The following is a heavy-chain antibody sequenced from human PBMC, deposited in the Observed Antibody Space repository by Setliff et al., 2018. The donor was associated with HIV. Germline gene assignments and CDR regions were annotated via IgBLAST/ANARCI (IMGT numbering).Heavy chain of an antibody. CDR1: GGSISSYY. V-gene: IGHV4-4*09. J-gene: IGHJ2*01. Sequence: SETLSLTCTVSGGSISSYYWSWIRQPPGKGLEWIGYIYTSGSTNYNPSLRSRVTISVDTSKNQFSLKLSSVTAADTAVYYCARQAVAGTGPLFDLWGRGTLVTVSS. CDR3: ARQAVAGTGPLFDL. CDR2: IYTSGST. D-gene: IGHD6-19*01.